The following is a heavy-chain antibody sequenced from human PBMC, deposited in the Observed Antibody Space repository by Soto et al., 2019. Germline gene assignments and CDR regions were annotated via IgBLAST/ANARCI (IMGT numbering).Heavy chain of an antibody. CDR2: IIPIYGTA. CDR1: GGTFSSYA. D-gene: IGHD1-7*01. Sequence: VQLVQSGAEVKKPGSSVKVSCKASGGTFSSYAISWVRQAPGQGLEWMGGIIPIYGTANYAQKFQGRVTMTADESTSTAYMELSSLRSEDTAVYYCARDRSRTTPSWYYGMDVWVQGTTVTVSS. V-gene: IGHV1-69*01. CDR3: ARDRSRTTPSWYYGMDV. J-gene: IGHJ6*02.